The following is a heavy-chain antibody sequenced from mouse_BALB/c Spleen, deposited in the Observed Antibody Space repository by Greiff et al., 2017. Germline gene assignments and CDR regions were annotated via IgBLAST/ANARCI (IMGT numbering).Heavy chain of an antibody. Sequence: EVNLVESGGGLVKPGGSLKLSCAASGFTFSSYAMSWVRQTPEKRLEWFATISSGGSYTYYPDSVKVRFTISRDNAKNTLYLQMSSLSSEDTAMYYCARRGGSYHAWFANWGKGTRGTVSA. V-gene: IGHV5-9-3*01. D-gene: IGHD1-1*02. CDR2: ISSGGSYT. CDR3: ARRGGSYHAWFAN. J-gene: IGHJ3*01. CDR1: GFTFSSYA.